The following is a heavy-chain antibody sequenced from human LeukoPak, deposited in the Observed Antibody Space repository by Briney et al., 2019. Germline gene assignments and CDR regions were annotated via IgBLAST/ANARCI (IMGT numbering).Heavy chain of an antibody. J-gene: IGHJ4*02. CDR3: ARDVDRGSYLDY. CDR1: GYTFTTFG. Sequence: ASVKVSFKASGYTFTTFGITWVRQAPGQGLEWMGRISAYNGKTNYTQKLQGRVSMTTDTSTSTAYMELRTLRSDDTAMYYCARDVDRGSYLDYWGQGTLVTVSS. CDR2: ISAYNGKT. V-gene: IGHV1-18*01. D-gene: IGHD3-16*02.